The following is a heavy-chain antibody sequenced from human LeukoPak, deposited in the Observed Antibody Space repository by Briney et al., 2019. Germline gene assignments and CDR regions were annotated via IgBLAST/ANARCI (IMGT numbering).Heavy chain of an antibody. D-gene: IGHD2-2*01. CDR3: ARGNFRYCSSTSCLPEDY. CDR1: GYTFTSYY. Sequence: ASVKVSCKASGYTFTSYYINWVRRATGKGLEWMGWMNPNSGNTGYAQKFQGRVTITRNTSISTAYMELSSLRSEDTAVYYCARGNFRYCSSTSCLPEDYWGQGTLVTVSS. V-gene: IGHV1-8*03. J-gene: IGHJ4*02. CDR2: MNPNSGNT.